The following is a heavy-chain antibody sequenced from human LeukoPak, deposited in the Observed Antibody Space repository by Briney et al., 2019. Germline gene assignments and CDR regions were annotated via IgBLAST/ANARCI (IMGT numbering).Heavy chain of an antibody. CDR2: VSGGGAKR. CDR3: AKCSANYYNDAFDV. Sequence: GGSLRLSCLASGFIFDNFAMNWVRQAPGRGLEWVSYVSGGGAKRHYSASVKGRFTISRDNSKNTLYLEINSLKAEDTAMYYCAKCSANYYNDAFDVWGRGTMVTVSS. V-gene: IGHV3-23*01. CDR1: GFIFDNFA. D-gene: IGHD3-10*02. J-gene: IGHJ3*01.